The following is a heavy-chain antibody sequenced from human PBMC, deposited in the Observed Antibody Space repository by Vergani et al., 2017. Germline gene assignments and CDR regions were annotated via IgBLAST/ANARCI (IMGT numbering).Heavy chain of an antibody. J-gene: IGHJ3*02. CDR3: AGVVQKLKPGPFDI. CDR2: VYTSGMT. CDR1: GCSFNTGAYY. Sequence: QVQLQESGPRLVRPSQTLSLTCTVSGCSFNTGAYYWSRIRQPAGKGLEWIVRVYTSGMTNYNPSLKSRVTILVDRSKSQLSLKLTLVTAGDTAVYFCAGVVQKLKPGPFDIWGRGAIVIVS. V-gene: IGHV4-61*02. D-gene: IGHD1-14*01.